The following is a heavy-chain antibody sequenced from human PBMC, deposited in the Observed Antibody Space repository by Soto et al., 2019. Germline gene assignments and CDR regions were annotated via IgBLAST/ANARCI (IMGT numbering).Heavy chain of an antibody. CDR1: GFTFSSYG. CDR2: ISYDGSNK. CDR3: AKDGSSSWYYFDY. D-gene: IGHD6-13*01. Sequence: PGGSLRLSCAASGFTFSSYGMHWVRQAPGKGLEWVAVISYDGSNKYYADSVKGRFTISRDNSKNTLYLQMNSLRAEDTAVYYCAKDGSSSWYYFDYWGQGTLVTVSS. J-gene: IGHJ4*02. V-gene: IGHV3-30*18.